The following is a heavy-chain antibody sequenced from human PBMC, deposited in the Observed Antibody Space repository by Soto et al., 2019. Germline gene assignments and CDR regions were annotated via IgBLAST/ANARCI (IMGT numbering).Heavy chain of an antibody. D-gene: IGHD6-6*01. V-gene: IGHV4-34*01. J-gene: IGHJ6*02. CDR2: INHSGST. CDR1: VDSFSGYY. Sequence: ATRSLTCEVAVDSFSGYYFSFIRQPPGKGLEWIGEINHSGSTNYNPSLKSRVTISVDTSKTQFSLKLSSVTAADSAVYYCAREMGIAARPYYYFAMDVWGRGTTVTVSS. CDR3: AREMGIAARPYYYFAMDV.